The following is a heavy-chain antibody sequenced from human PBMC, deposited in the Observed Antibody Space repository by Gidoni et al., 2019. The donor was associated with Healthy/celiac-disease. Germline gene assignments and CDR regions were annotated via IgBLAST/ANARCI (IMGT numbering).Heavy chain of an antibody. CDR3: ATLDGYCSGGSCPRNFDY. V-gene: IGHV1-46*03. CDR1: GYTCTRAY. CDR2: LNPSGGST. Sequence: VQLAQPGAEVKKPGASVKVTCKASGYTCTRAYMHWVRQAPGQGLEWMGILNPSGGSTSYAQKFQGRVTMTRDTSTSTVYMELSSLRSEDTAVYYCATLDGYCSGGSCPRNFDYWGQGTLVTVSS. D-gene: IGHD2-15*01. J-gene: IGHJ4*02.